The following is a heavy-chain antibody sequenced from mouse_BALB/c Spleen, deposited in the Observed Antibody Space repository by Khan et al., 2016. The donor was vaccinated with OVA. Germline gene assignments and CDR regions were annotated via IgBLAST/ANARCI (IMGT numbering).Heavy chain of an antibody. Sequence: EVELVESGPGLVKPSQSLSLTCTVTGYSITSDYAWNWIRQFPGNKLEWMGYIRYSGSTSYNPSLKSRISITRDTSKNQFFLQLNSVTTEDTARYYCARDGHYAMDYWGQGTSVTVSS. D-gene: IGHD2-3*01. CDR2: IRYSGST. CDR3: ARDGHYAMDY. V-gene: IGHV3-2*02. CDR1: GYSITSDYA. J-gene: IGHJ4*01.